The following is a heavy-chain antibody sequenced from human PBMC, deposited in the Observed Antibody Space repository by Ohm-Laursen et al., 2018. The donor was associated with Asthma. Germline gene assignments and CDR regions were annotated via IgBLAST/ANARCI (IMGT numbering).Heavy chain of an antibody. J-gene: IGHJ4*02. Sequence: SLRLSCAASGFSFSSYSMNWVRQAPGKGLEWVSFISSSGSSNYYADSVKGRFTISRDNAKNSLYLQMNSLRVEDTAVYYCASDGLYCSSTNCFFDYWGQGALVTVSS. D-gene: IGHD2-2*01. CDR2: ISSSGSSN. V-gene: IGHV3-21*01. CDR3: ASDGLYCSSTNCFFDY. CDR1: GFSFSSYS.